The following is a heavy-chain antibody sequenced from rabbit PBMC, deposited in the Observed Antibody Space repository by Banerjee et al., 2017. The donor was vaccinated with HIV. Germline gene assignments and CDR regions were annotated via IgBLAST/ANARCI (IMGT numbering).Heavy chain of an antibody. V-gene: IGHV1S40*01. CDR2: IYAGSSGST. CDR3: AREAYTYGYTDYTYANYFNL. J-gene: IGHJ4*01. D-gene: IGHD6-1*01. CDR1: GFSFSSSYY. Sequence: QSLEESGGDLVKPGASLTLTCTASGFSFSSSYYMCWVRQAPGKGLEWIACIYAGSSGSTHYASWAKGRFTISKTSSTTVTLQMTSLTAADTATYFCAREAYTYGYTDYTYANYFNLWGPGTLVTVS.